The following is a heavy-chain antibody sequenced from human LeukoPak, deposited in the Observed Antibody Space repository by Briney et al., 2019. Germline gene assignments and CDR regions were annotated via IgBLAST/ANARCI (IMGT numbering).Heavy chain of an antibody. D-gene: IGHD3-10*01. CDR1: GGPISSYY. J-gene: IGHJ5*02. CDR3: ASTYYGSGSYYGWFDP. Sequence: SSETLSLTCTVSGGPISSYYWSWIRQPPGKGLEWIGYIYYSGSTNYNPSLKSRVTISVDTSKNQFSLKLSSVTAADTAVYYCASTYYGSGSYYGWFDPWGQGTLVTVSS. V-gene: IGHV4-59*01. CDR2: IYYSGST.